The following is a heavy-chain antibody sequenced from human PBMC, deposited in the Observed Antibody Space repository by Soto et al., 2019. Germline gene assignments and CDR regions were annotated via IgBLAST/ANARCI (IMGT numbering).Heavy chain of an antibody. V-gene: IGHV4-34*01. D-gene: IGHD2-2*02. Sequence: SETLSLTCAVYGGSFSDYYWSWIRQPPGKGLEWIGEINHSGSTNYNPSLKSRVTISVDTSKNQFSLKLSSVTAADTAVYYCARGVPAAIGYYYYYMDVWGKGTTVTVCS. CDR2: INHSGST. CDR1: GGSFSDYY. CDR3: ARGVPAAIGYYYYYMDV. J-gene: IGHJ6*03.